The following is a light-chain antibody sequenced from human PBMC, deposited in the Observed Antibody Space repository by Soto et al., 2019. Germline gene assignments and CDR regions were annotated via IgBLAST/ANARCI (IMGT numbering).Light chain of an antibody. V-gene: IGKV1-5*03. CDR3: QQYNSYPHT. CDR1: QSINSW. J-gene: IGKJ2*01. Sequence: DIQLTQSPSTLSASVGDRVTITCRASQSINSWLAWYQQRPGKAPKLRIYKASSLQSGVPSRFSGSGSGTEFTLTISRLQPDYFATYYCQQYNSYPHTFGQGTKLEIK. CDR2: KAS.